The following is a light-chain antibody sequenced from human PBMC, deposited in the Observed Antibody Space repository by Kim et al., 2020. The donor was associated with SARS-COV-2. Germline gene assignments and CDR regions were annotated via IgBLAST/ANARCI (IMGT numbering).Light chain of an antibody. Sequence: SYELTQPPSVSVSPGQIASITCSGDKLRNTYACWYQQKPGQSPVLVIYQDTKRPSGIPERFSGSNSGNTATLTISGTQAMDEADYYCQAWDNSNVVFGGGTKVTVL. CDR2: QDT. CDR3: QAWDNSNVV. J-gene: IGLJ2*01. V-gene: IGLV3-1*01. CDR1: KLRNTY.